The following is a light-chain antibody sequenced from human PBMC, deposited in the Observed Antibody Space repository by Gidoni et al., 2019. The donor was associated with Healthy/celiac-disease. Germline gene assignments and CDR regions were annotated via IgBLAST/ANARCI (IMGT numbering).Light chain of an antibody. V-gene: IGKV3-11*01. Sequence: EIVLTQSPATLSLSPGERATLSCRASQSVSSYLAWYQQKPGQAPRLLIYDASNRATGIPARFSGSGSGTDFTLTISSLEPEDFAVDYCQQRSNWPPFFGQGTKLEIK. CDR3: QQRSNWPPF. J-gene: IGKJ2*01. CDR1: QSVSSY. CDR2: DAS.